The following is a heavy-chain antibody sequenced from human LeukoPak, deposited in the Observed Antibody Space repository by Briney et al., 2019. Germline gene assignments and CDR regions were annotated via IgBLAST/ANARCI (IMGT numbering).Heavy chain of an antibody. CDR3: ALAPNSNWFDF. CDR2: IHYSGTS. V-gene: IGHV4-34*10. CDR1: GGSFSGYY. D-gene: IGHD2-8*01. J-gene: IGHJ5*01. Sequence: SETLSLTCAVYGGSFSGYYWSWIRQPPGKGLEWIGNIHYSGTSVYNPSLNSRGTISIDTSRRQFFLKLNSVTAADTAVYFCALAPNSNWFDFWGPGTLVTVSS.